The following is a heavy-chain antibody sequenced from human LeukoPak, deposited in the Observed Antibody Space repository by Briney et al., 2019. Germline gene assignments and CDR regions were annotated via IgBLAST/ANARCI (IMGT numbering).Heavy chain of an antibody. D-gene: IGHD3-22*01. V-gene: IGHV4-59*01. J-gene: IGHJ3*02. Sequence: SETLSLTCTVSGGSISSYYWSWIRQPPGKGLEWIGYIYYSGSTNYNPSLKSRVTISVDTSKNQFSLKLSSVTAADTAVYYCARSSRLSDAFDIWGQGTMVTVSS. CDR3: ARSSRLSDAFDI. CDR1: GGSISSYY. CDR2: IYYSGST.